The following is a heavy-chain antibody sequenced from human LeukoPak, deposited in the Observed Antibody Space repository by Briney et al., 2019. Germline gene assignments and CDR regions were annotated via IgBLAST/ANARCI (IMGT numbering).Heavy chain of an antibody. CDR1: GGSVSAFY. CDR2: VSYTGSTNHTGST. Sequence: KPSETLSRTCTVSGGSVSAFYWSWIRQPPGKGLQWIGYVSYTGSTNHTGSTNYNPSLKSRVNISVDTSNNQFSLKLSSLTAADTAVYFCARNRVATIYGKFDYWGQGTLVTVSS. J-gene: IGHJ4*02. CDR3: ARNRVATIYGKFDY. V-gene: IGHV4-59*02. D-gene: IGHD5-12*01.